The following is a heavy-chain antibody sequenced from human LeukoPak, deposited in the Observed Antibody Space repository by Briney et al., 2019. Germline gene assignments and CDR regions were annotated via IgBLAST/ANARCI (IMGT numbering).Heavy chain of an antibody. Sequence: PSETLSLTCTASGGSISSGGYYWSWIRQPAGKGLEWIGRIYTSGSTNYNPSLKSRVTMSVDTSKNQFSLKLSSVTAADTAVYYCARARYYYYMDVWGKGTTVTVSS. CDR3: ARARYYYYMDV. V-gene: IGHV4-61*02. D-gene: IGHD3-16*02. CDR2: IYTSGST. J-gene: IGHJ6*03. CDR1: GGSISSGGYY.